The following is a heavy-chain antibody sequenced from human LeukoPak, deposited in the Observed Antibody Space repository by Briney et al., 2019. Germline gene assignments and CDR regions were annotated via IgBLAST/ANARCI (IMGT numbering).Heavy chain of an antibody. J-gene: IGHJ3*02. CDR3: ARVQVSSGTACDI. CDR2: IGDSSEDT. D-gene: IGHD6-19*01. CDR1: GFTFSSHA. Sequence: GESLRLSCAASGFTFSSHAMSWVRQASGEGLEWVSTIGDSSEDTFYADSVKGRFTISRDNSKNTLYLQMHSLRAEETAGYYCARVQVSSGTACDIWGQGTMVTVSS. V-gene: IGHV3-23*01.